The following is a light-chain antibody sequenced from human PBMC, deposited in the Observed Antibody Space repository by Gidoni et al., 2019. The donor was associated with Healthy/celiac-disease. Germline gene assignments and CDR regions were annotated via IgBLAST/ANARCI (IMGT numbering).Light chain of an antibody. V-gene: IGKV4-1*01. CDR3: QQYYSTPWT. CDR1: QSVLYSSNNKNY. Sequence: DIVMTHPPYSLSVSLGERATINCKSSQSVLYSSNNKNYLAWYQQKPGQPPKVLIYWASTRESGVPDRFSGSGSGTDFTLTISSLQAEDVAVYYCQQYYSTPWTFGQGTKVEIK. CDR2: WAS. J-gene: IGKJ1*01.